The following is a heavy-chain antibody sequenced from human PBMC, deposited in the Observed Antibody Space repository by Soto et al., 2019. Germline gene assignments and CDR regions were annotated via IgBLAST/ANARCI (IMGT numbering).Heavy chain of an antibody. CDR2: IHYNGNT. D-gene: IGHD2-2*03. V-gene: IGHV4-59*01. Sequence: PSETLSLTCTVSGGSISSYSWSWIRQTPGKGLEWIGNIHYNGNTKYSPSLKSRVTMSVDTSKNHFSLKLISVTTADTAVYFCAREGNLGRWIQPLDSWGQGTLVTVSS. J-gene: IGHJ4*02. CDR3: AREGNLGRWIQPLDS. CDR1: GGSISSYS.